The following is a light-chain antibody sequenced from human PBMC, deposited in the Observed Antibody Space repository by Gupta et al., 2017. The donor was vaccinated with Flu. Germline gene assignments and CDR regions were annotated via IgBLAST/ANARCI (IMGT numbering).Light chain of an antibody. CDR1: QSIDTQ. V-gene: IGKV3-11*01. J-gene: IGKJ4*01. CDR3: QQRVSWPIT. Sequence: IVLTQSPDILSLSPGERVTLSCRASQSIDTQLAWYQQKPGQAPRLLIHDVSNRATGIPARFSGGGSGTXFTLTIXSLEAGESALYHCQQRVSWPITFGXGTRVEIK. CDR2: DVS.